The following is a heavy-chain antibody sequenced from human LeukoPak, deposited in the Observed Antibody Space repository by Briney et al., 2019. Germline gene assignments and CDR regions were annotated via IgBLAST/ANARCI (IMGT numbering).Heavy chain of an antibody. CDR1: GASISSASHC. D-gene: IGHD1-1*01. J-gene: IGHJ3*02. V-gene: IGHV4-39*07. Sequence: SETLSLTCSVSGASISSASHCWGWIRQSPGKGLEWIATVYYSGTIYSNPSLKSRVTISVDTSKNQLSLELTSVTAADTALYYGARVGLEPEIVDAFDIWGQGTMVTVSS. CDR2: VYYSGTI. CDR3: ARVGLEPEIVDAFDI.